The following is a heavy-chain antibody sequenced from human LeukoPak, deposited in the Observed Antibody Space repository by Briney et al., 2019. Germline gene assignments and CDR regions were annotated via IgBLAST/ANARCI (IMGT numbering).Heavy chain of an antibody. CDR1: GYTFTGYY. CDR3: ARDSLGAIGPAVVDY. J-gene: IGHJ4*02. Sequence: GASVKVSCKASGYTFTGYYMHWVRQAPGQGLEWMGWINPNSGGTNYAQKFQGRVTMTRDTSISTAYMELSRLRSDDTAVYYCARDSLGAIGPAVVDYWGQGTLVTVSS. D-gene: IGHD1-26*01. V-gene: IGHV1-2*02. CDR2: INPNSGGT.